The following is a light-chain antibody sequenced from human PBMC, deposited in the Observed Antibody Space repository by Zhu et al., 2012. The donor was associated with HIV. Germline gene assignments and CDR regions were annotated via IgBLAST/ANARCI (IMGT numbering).Light chain of an antibody. J-gene: IGKJ2*01. CDR1: QSINSW. Sequence: DIQMTQSPSTLSASVGDRVNITCRASQSINSWLAWYQQKQGKAPKLLIYKASSLETGVPSRFSGSGSGTEFTLTISSLQSDDFATYSCQQYYTPSYNFGQGTKLQI. CDR2: KAS. CDR3: QQYYTPSYN. V-gene: IGKV1-5*03.